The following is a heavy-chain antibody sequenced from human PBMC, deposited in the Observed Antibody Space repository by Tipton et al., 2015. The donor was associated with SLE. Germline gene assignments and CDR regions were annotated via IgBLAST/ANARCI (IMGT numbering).Heavy chain of an antibody. V-gene: IGHV3-23*01. Sequence: SLRLSCAASGFTFSSYAMSWVRQAPGKGLEWVSSISGSGGRTNDADSVKRRFIISRDNSKNPLYLQMNSLRAEDTAVYYCAGLTDYDSSGNSARGHWGQGPLVPVS. J-gene: IGHJ4*02. CDR1: GFTFSSYA. CDR3: AGLTDYDSSGNSARGH. CDR2: ISGSGGRT. D-gene: IGHD3-22*01.